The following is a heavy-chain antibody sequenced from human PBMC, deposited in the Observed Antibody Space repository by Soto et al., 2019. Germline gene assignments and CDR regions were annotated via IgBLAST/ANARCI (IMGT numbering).Heavy chain of an antibody. V-gene: IGHV4-31*03. CDR3: ARRFWGGGCYSINSLAP. CDR2: IYYTGST. J-gene: IGHJ5*02. CDR1: GGSISSGGNY. Sequence: SETLSLSCIGSGGSISSGGNYGSWLRQHPGKGLEWIGYIYYTGSTYYKPSLKSRVIMSVDTSKNQFALRLSSVTAADTAIYYCARRFWGGGCYSINSLAPWGQGPLVX. D-gene: IGHD2-15*01.